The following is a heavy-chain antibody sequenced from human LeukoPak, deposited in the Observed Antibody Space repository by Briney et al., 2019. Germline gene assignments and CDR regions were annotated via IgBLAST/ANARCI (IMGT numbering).Heavy chain of an antibody. V-gene: IGHV3-53*01. CDR3: ARVRYCSSTSCYYGMDV. Sequence: GGSLRLSCAASGFTVSSNYMSWVRQAPGKGLEWVSVIYSGGSTYYADSVKGRFTISRENAKNSLYLQMNSLRVGDTAVYYCARVRYCSSTSCYYGMDVWGQGTTVTVSS. CDR2: IYSGGST. CDR1: GFTVSSNY. J-gene: IGHJ6*02. D-gene: IGHD2-2*01.